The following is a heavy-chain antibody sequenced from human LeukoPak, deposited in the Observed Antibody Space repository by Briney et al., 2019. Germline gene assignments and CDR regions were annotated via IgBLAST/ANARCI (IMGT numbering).Heavy chain of an antibody. J-gene: IGHJ6*03. CDR2: VDPEDGET. Sequence: ASVKISCKVSGYTFTDYYMHWVQQAPGKGLEWMGLVDPEDGETIYAEKLQGRVTITADTSTDTAYMELSSLRSEDTAVYYCATASDGFRNMDVWGKGTTVTVSS. CDR1: GYTFTDYY. V-gene: IGHV1-69-2*01. D-gene: IGHD3-10*01. CDR3: ATASDGFRNMDV.